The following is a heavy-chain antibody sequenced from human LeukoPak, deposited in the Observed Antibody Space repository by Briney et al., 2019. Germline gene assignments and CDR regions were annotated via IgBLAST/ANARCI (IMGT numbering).Heavy chain of an antibody. D-gene: IGHD3-3*01. CDR1: GFSFSGYA. J-gene: IGHJ6*03. CDR2: IIGSSIYL. Sequence: GGSLRLSCAASGFSFSGYAMNWVHQAPGKGLEWVSSIIGSSIYLYYADSVKGRFTISRDNARNSLYLQMNSLRAEDTAVYYCARDPSKRYYDFWSGYLYYMDVWGKGTTVTVSS. V-gene: IGHV3-21*06. CDR3: ARDPSKRYYDFWSGYLYYMDV.